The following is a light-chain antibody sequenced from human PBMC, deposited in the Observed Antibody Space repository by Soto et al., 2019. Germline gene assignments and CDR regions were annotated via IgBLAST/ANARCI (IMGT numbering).Light chain of an antibody. Sequence: EIVLTQSPATLSLSPGERATLSCRASQSVGSYLAWYQQKPGQAPRLLIYDASNRATGIPARFSGSGSGTDFTLTISSREPEDFAVYYCQQRSNWPPITFGPGTKVDIK. CDR3: QQRSNWPPIT. CDR1: QSVGSY. J-gene: IGKJ3*01. CDR2: DAS. V-gene: IGKV3-11*01.